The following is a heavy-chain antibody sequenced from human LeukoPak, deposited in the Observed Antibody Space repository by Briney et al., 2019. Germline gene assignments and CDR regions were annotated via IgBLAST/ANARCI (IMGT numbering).Heavy chain of an antibody. Sequence: ASVKVSCKASGYTFSSYGISWVRQAPGQGLEWMGWISAYNGNTNYAQKFQGRVTMITDTSTSTAYMELRNLRSDDTAVYYCARDGFFGSGIVGAFDIWGQGTMVTVSS. CDR1: GYTFSSYG. V-gene: IGHV1-18*01. D-gene: IGHD3-10*01. CDR3: ARDGFFGSGIVGAFDI. CDR2: ISAYNGNT. J-gene: IGHJ3*02.